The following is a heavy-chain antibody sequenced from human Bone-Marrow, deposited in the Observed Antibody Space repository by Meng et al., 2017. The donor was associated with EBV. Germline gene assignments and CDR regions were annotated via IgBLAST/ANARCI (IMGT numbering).Heavy chain of an antibody. CDR3: ARDGIAVPGGSNWFDP. CDR2: FLPILGAA. CDR1: GDIFTNLA. D-gene: IGHD6-19*01. V-gene: IGHV1-69*06. J-gene: IGHJ5*02. Sequence: VQRVQSGAEVKKPGSSVQVSCKASGDIFTNLAFTWVRQVPGKGLEWMGGFLPILGAANYAQKFQGRLTITADKSTTTAFMELRSLRVDDTAVYFCARDGIAVPGGSNWFDPWGQGTLVTVSS.